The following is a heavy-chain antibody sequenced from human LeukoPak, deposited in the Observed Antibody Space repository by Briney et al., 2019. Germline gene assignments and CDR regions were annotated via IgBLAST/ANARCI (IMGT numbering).Heavy chain of an antibody. V-gene: IGHV4-39*07. Sequence: SETLSLTWTVSGGSISSSNYYWGWIRQPPGKGLEWIGSIYYTGSTYYKPSLKSRVTISEDTSKNQFSLKLSSVTAADTAVYYCTFNLGSGSYAFDIWGQGTMVTVSS. J-gene: IGHJ3*02. D-gene: IGHD3-10*01. CDR2: IYYTGST. CDR1: GGSISSSNYY. CDR3: TFNLGSGSYAFDI.